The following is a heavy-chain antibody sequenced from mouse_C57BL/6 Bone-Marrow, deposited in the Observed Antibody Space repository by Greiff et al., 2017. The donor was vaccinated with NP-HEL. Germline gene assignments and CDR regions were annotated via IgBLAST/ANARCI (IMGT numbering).Heavy chain of an antibody. CDR2: ISSGSSTI. V-gene: IGHV5-17*01. CDR1: GFTFSDYG. D-gene: IGHD2-2*01. CDR3: AGSTMVTFDY. J-gene: IGHJ2*01. Sequence: EVQLVESGGGLVKPGGSLKLSCAASGFTFSDYGMHWVRQAPEKGLEWVAYISSGSSTIYYADTVKGRFTISRDNAKNTLFLQMTSLRSEDTAMYYCAGSTMVTFDYWGQGTTLTVSS.